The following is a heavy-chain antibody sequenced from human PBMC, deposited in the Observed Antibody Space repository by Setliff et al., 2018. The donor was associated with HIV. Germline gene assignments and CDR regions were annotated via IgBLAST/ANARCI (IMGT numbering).Heavy chain of an antibody. CDR1: GDPISTYY. V-gene: IGHV4-59*01. J-gene: IGHJ5*02. Sequence: SETLSLTCTVSGDPISTYYWSWVRKPPGKGLEWIGYVYISGSTSYSPSLRGRVTMSVDPSKNQFSLKFNSVTAADTAIYYCAIVPPSRNWFDPWGQGTLVTV. CDR2: VYISGST. CDR3: AIVPPSRNWFDP.